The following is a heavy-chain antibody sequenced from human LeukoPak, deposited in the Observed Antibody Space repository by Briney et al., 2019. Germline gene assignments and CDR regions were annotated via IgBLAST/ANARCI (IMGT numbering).Heavy chain of an antibody. CDR1: GGTFSSYA. CDR2: INSSVGTT. CDR3: ARDSRAGYYYDSSGYNHFDY. J-gene: IGHJ4*02. D-gene: IGHD3-22*01. Sequence: SVKVSCKASGGTFSSYAISWVRQAPGQGLEWMGGINSSVGTTNYAQKFQGRLTITADDSTSTAYMELSSLRSEDTAVYYCARDSRAGYYYDSSGYNHFDYWGQGTLVPVFS. V-gene: IGHV1-69*13.